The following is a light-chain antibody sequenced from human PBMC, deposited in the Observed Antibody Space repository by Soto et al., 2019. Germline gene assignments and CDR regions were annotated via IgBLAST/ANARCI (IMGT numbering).Light chain of an antibody. Sequence: EIVLTQSPGTLSVSPGDRVTLSCRASQSISINLAWYQHKPGQAPRLLIHAGSTRATGIPARISGSGSGTEFTLTISSLQSEDFAVYYCQHSGTSVTFGGGTKVEFK. V-gene: IGKV3D-15*01. CDR2: AGS. J-gene: IGKJ4*01. CDR3: QHSGTSVT. CDR1: QSISIN.